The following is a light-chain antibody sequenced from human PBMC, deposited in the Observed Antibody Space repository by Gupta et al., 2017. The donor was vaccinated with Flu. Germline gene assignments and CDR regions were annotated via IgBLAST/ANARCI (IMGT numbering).Light chain of an antibody. CDR1: TSDVGGYNY. CDR3: SSYTSSSTQV. CDR2: EVT. J-gene: IGLJ1*01. V-gene: IGLV2-14*01. Sequence: QSALTQTASVSGSPGHSITISCTGTTSDVGGYNYVSWYQQHPGKAPKLLSYEVTNWPSGVSDRFSGSKSGTTAFLTISGLQAEDEADYYCSSYTSSSTQVFGTGTKVTVL.